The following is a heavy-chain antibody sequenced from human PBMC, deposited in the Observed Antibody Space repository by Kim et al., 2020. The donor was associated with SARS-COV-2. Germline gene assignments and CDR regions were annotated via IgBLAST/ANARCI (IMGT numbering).Heavy chain of an antibody. CDR1: GYTFTNYW. D-gene: IGHD1-20*01. CDR3: ARLSYDWINNFYFDS. CDR2: IYPGDSET. J-gene: IGHJ4*02. V-gene: IGHV5-51*01. Sequence: GESLKISCQASGYTFTNYWIAWVRQMPGKGLEWMGIIYPGDSETRYSPSFQGQVIISADKSFTTAYLQWSSLEASDTAMYYCARLSYDWINNFYFDSWGQGTLITVSS.